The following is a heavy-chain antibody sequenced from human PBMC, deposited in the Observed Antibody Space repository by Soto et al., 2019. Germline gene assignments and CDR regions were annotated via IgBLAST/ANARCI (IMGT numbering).Heavy chain of an antibody. J-gene: IGHJ4*02. CDR1: GGSVSSGGYY. CDR2: IYYSGNT. CDR3: ARKKGYSYGPHYFDY. V-gene: IGHV4-31*03. Sequence: SETLSLTCTVSGGSVSSGGYYWSWIRQHPGKGLEWIGYIYYSGNTFYNPSLKSRVTISVDTSKNQFSLKLSSVTTADTAVYYCARKKGYSYGPHYFDYWGQGTRVNVS. D-gene: IGHD5-18*01.